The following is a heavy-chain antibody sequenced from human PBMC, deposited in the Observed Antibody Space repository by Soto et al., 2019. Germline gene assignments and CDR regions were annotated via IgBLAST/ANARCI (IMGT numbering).Heavy chain of an antibody. V-gene: IGHV4-39*01. CDR1: GGSISSSSYY. D-gene: IGHD4-17*01. J-gene: IGHJ4*02. CDR3: ARQGIDYGVPGPVDY. CDR2: IYYSGST. Sequence: QLQLQESGPGLVKPSETLSLTCTVSGGSISSSSYYWGWIRQPPGKGLEWIGSIYYSGSTYYNPSLKSRVTISVDTSKNQFSLKLRSVTAADTAVYYCARQGIDYGVPGPVDYWGQGTLVTVSS.